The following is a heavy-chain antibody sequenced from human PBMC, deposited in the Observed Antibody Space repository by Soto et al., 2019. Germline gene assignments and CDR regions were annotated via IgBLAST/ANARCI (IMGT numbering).Heavy chain of an antibody. CDR2: IYYSGST. D-gene: IGHD6-13*01. V-gene: IGHV4-31*03. CDR1: GGSISSGGYY. CDR3: ARGLGNYEYYGMDV. Sequence: SETLSLTCTVSGGSISSGGYYWSWIRQHPGKGLEWIGYIYYSGSTYYNPSLKSRVIISVDTSKNQFSLKLSSVTAADTAVYYCARGLGNYEYYGMDVWGQGTTVTVSS. J-gene: IGHJ6*02.